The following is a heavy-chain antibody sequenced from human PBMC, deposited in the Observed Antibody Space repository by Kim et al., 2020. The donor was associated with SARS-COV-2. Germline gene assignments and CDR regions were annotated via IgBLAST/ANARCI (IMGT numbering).Heavy chain of an antibody. CDR3: ATLGNTAAGSY. CDR2: ISYDGSNK. V-gene: IGHV3-30*03. Sequence: GGSLRLSCAASGFTFSSYGMHWVRQAPGKGLEWVAVISYDGSNKYYADSVKGRFTISRDNSKNTLYLQMNSLRAEDTAVYYCATLGNTAAGSYWGQGTLVTVSS. D-gene: IGHD6-13*01. J-gene: IGHJ4*02. CDR1: GFTFSSYG.